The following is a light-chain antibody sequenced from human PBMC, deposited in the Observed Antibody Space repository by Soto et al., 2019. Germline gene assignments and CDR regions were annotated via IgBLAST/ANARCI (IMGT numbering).Light chain of an antibody. J-gene: IGKJ1*01. V-gene: IGKV3-15*01. CDR3: QHYNSYSEA. Sequence: EIVMTQAPATLSVSTGERATLSCRASQSVSSNLAWYQQKPGQAPRLLIYGASTRAIDIPPRFSGSGSGTEFTLTVSSLQPDDFATYYCQHYNSYSEAFGQGTKVDIK. CDR1: QSVSSN. CDR2: GAS.